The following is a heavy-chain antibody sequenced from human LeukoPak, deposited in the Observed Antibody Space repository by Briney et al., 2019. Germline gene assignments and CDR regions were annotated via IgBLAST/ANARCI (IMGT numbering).Heavy chain of an antibody. CDR2: ISWNSGSI. J-gene: IGHJ6*02. CDR1: GFTFDDYA. Sequence: GGSLRLSCAVSGFTFDDYAMHWVRQAPGKGLEWVSGISWNSGSIGYADSVKGRFTISRDNAKNSLYLQMNSLRAEDTALYYCAKAVRFLDDYGMDVWGQGTTVTVSS. V-gene: IGHV3-9*01. CDR3: AKAVRFLDDYGMDV. D-gene: IGHD4-17*01.